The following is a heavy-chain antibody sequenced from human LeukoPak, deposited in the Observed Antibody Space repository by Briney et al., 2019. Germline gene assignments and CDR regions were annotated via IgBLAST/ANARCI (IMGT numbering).Heavy chain of an antibody. J-gene: IGHJ5*02. CDR1: GFTFSSYS. CDR2: ISGSGGST. D-gene: IGHD5-18*01. Sequence: GGSLRLSCAASGFTFSSYSMNWVRQAPGEGLEWVSAISGSGGSTYYADSVKGRFTISRDDSKNTLYLQMNSLRAEDTAVYYCAKAVDTATWYNWFDPWGQGTLVTVSS. V-gene: IGHV3-23*01. CDR3: AKAVDTATWYNWFDP.